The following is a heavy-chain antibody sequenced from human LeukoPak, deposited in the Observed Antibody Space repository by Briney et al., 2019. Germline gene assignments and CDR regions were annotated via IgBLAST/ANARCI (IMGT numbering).Heavy chain of an antibody. J-gene: IGHJ4*02. CDR3: ARGGRGHSYGELDY. CDR1: GYIFTGYY. V-gene: IGHV1-2*02. CDR2: INPNSGAT. D-gene: IGHD5-18*01. Sequence: ASVKVSCKASGYIFTGYYLHWVRQAPGQGLEWMGWINPNSGATNYAQKFQGRVTMTRDTSISTAYMELSRLISDDTAVYYCARGGRGHSYGELDYWGQGTLVTVSS.